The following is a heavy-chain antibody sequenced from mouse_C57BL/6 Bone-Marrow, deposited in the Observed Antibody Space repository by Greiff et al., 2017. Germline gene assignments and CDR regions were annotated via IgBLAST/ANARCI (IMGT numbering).Heavy chain of an antibody. Sequence: VQLQQSGAELVKPGASVKISCKASGYAFSSYWMNWVKQRPGKGLEWIGQIYPGDGDTNYNGKFKGKATLTADKSSSTAYMQRSSLTSEDSAVYVCARCDYGSTGYFDVWGTGTTVTVSS. J-gene: IGHJ1*03. CDR3: ARCDYGSTGYFDV. CDR1: GYAFSSYW. D-gene: IGHD1-1*01. V-gene: IGHV1-80*01. CDR2: IYPGDGDT.